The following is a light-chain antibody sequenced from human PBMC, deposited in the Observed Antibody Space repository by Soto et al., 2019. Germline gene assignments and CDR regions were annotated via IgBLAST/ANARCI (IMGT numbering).Light chain of an antibody. V-gene: IGKV1-5*03. CDR2: KAS. CDR3: QQYDSYPWT. Sequence: DDQMTQSPSTLSASVGDRVTITCRASQSISSWLAWYQQKPGKAPKLLIYKASSLESGVPSRFSGSGSGTEFTLTISSLQPDDFATYYCQQYDSYPWTFGQVTKAAIK. CDR1: QSISSW. J-gene: IGKJ1*01.